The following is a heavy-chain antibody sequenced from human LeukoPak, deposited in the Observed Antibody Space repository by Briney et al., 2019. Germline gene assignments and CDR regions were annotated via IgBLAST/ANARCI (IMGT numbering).Heavy chain of an antibody. V-gene: IGHV4-4*07. CDR1: GGSITSYY. D-gene: IGHD3-3*01. CDR3: ARLASPLRYYYYYYYMDV. CDR2: IYTTGTT. Sequence: PSETLSLTCSVSGGSITSYYWSWIRQPAGKGLEWIGRIYTTGTTNYNPSLKSRVTISVDTSKNQFSLKLSSVTAADTAVYYCARLASPLRYYYYYYYMDVWGKGTTVTISS. J-gene: IGHJ6*03.